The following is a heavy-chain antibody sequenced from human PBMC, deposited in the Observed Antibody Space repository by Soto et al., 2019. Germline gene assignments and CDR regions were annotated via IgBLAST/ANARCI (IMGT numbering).Heavy chain of an antibody. CDR2: ISSSGSTI. V-gene: IGHV3-48*03. CDR3: ARGTAMVTDY. J-gene: IGHJ4*02. D-gene: IGHD5-18*01. CDR1: GFTFSSYE. Sequence: GGSLRLSCAASGFTFSSYEMNWVRQAPGKGLEWVSYISSSGSTIYYADSVKGRFTISRDNAKNSLYLQMNSLRAEDTAVYYCARGTAMVTDYWGQGTLVTVSS.